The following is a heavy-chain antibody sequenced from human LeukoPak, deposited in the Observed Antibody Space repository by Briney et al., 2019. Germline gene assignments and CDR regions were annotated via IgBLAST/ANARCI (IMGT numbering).Heavy chain of an antibody. Sequence: PGGSLRLSCAASGFNLSNAWMSWVRQAPGKGLEWVGRMRSKTDGGTIDYAAPVKGRFTISRDDAENTLYLQMNSLKAEDTAEYYCATDRLFLQHWGQGTLVTVSS. J-gene: IGHJ1*01. CDR3: ATDRLFLQH. CDR1: GFNLSNAW. V-gene: IGHV3-15*01. CDR2: MRSKTDGGTI.